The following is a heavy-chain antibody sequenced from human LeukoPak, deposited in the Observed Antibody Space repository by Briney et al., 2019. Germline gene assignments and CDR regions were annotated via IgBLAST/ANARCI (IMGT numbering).Heavy chain of an antibody. CDR3: AREYYYYYMDV. Sequence: GASVKVSCKASGGTFSSYAISWVRQAPGQGLEWMGGIIPIFGTANYAQKFQGRVTITRNTSISTAYMELSSLRSEDTAVYYCAREYYYYYMDVWGKGTTVTVSS. CDR2: IIPIFGTA. V-gene: IGHV1-69*05. CDR1: GGTFSSYA. J-gene: IGHJ6*03.